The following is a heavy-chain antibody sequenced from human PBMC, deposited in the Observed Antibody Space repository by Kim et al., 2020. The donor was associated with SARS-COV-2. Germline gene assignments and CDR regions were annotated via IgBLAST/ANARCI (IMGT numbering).Heavy chain of an antibody. V-gene: IGHV4-59*01. J-gene: IGHJ4*02. Sequence: STKYNPSLQRRVTISVDTSKNQFSLKLSSVTAADTAVYYCARSPLWLPFDYWGQGTLVTVSS. CDR2: ST. D-gene: IGHD3-10*01. CDR3: ARSPLWLPFDY.